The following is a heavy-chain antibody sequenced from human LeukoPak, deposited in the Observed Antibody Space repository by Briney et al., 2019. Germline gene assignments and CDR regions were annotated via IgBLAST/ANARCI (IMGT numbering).Heavy chain of an antibody. D-gene: IGHD3-22*01. CDR1: GGSISSSNW. J-gene: IGHJ4*02. V-gene: IGHV4-4*02. Sequence: SGTLSLTCAVSGGSISSSNWWSWVRQPPGKGLEWIGEIYHSGSTNYNPSLKSRVTISVDKSKNQFSLKLSSVTAADTAVYYCARDQSYDSSGYYDYWGQGTLVTVSS. CDR2: IYHSGST. CDR3: ARDQSYDSSGYYDY.